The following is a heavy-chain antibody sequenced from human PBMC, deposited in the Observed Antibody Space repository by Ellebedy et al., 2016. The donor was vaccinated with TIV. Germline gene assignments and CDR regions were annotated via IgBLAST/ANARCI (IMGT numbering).Heavy chain of an antibody. CDR1: GSFFSGST. Sequence: PGGSLRLSCAASGSFFSGSTMRWVRQAPGKGLEWVSYISAGGTVIYYADSVKGRFTISRDNTKNSLYLQMNSLRVDDTAVYYCATSRARVYWGQGTLVTVSS. CDR2: ISAGGTVI. V-gene: IGHV3-48*04. CDR3: ATSRARVY. J-gene: IGHJ4*02.